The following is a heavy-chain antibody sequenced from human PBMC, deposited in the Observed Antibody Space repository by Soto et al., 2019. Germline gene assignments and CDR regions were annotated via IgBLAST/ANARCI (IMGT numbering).Heavy chain of an antibody. D-gene: IGHD3-3*02. V-gene: IGHV1-69*12. CDR3: ARDKGRPQLGGNYYYITEV. CDR2: IIPVFRAP. J-gene: IGHJ6*02. CDR1: GGTFDTYA. Sequence: QVHLVQYGAEVKKPGSSVKVSCKVSGGTFDTYAISWVRQAPGQGLEWMGGIIPVFRAPDYAQKFQGRVTITADESARTAHMELPGLRFEDTAVYYCARDKGRPQLGGNYYYITEVWGQGTSVTVSS.